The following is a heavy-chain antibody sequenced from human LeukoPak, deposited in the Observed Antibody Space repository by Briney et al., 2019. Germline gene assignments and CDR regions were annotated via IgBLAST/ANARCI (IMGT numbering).Heavy chain of an antibody. V-gene: IGHV3-9*01. D-gene: IGHD2-21*01. CDR2: ISWISGSI. CDR3: AKDIDSGLGGCGSAIRGGFFDY. J-gene: IGHJ4*02. Sequence: GGCLRLACAASGFPFDDYAMHWVRQAPGKGLGWDSGISWISGSIGYADSVEGRFTIPRHPPKNSLYLRVNSLRAEGPALYYCAKDIDSGLGGCGSAIRGGFFDYWGQGTLVTVSS. CDR1: GFPFDDYA.